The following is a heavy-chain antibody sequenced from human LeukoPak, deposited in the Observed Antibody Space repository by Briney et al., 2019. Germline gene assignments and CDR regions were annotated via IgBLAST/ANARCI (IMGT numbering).Heavy chain of an antibody. Sequence: GGSLGLSCAASGFSFSSYSMNWVRQAPGKGLEWISYISSSSSTIYYADSVKGRFTIFRDNVKNSLYLQMNSLRAEDTAVYYCARVNDPDYWGQGTLVTVSS. CDR1: GFSFSSYS. CDR2: ISSSSSTI. D-gene: IGHD1-1*01. V-gene: IGHV3-48*01. J-gene: IGHJ4*02. CDR3: ARVNDPDY.